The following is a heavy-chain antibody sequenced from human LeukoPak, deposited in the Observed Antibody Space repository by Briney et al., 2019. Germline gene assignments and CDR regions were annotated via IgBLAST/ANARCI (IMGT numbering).Heavy chain of an antibody. CDR1: GFTFSSYA. D-gene: IGHD3-10*01. Sequence: GGSLRLSCAASGFTFSSYAMSWVRQAPGKGLEWVSTISGSGGGTHYADSVKGRFTISRDNSKNTLYLQMNSLRAEDTAVYYCAEESDYYGSGSRKNWFDPWGQGTLVTVSS. CDR3: AEESDYYGSGSRKNWFDP. J-gene: IGHJ5*02. V-gene: IGHV3-23*01. CDR2: ISGSGGGT.